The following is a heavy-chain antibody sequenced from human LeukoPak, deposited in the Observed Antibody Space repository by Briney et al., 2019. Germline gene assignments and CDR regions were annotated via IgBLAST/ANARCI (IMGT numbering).Heavy chain of an antibody. Sequence: ASVKVSCKASGFTFTDYYIHWVRQAPGQGLEWMGYINPHSGGTSSPQKFQGRVAMTTDTSISSAYMELSSLISDDTAMCYCVREGNELLSKDFDYWGQGTLVTVSS. CDR1: GFTFTDYY. J-gene: IGHJ4*02. CDR3: VREGNELLSKDFDY. V-gene: IGHV1-2*02. D-gene: IGHD2-21*02. CDR2: INPHSGGT.